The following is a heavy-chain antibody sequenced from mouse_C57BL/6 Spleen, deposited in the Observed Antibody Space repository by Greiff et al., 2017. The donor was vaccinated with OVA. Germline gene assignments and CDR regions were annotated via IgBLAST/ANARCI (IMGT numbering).Heavy chain of an antibody. Sequence: VQLQQPGAELVRPGSSVKLSCKASGYTFTSYWMDWVKQRPGQGLEWIGNIYPSDSETHYNQKFKDKATLTVDKSSSTAYMQLSSLTSEDSAVYYGERHGSSYVYAMDYWGQGTSVTVSS. D-gene: IGHD1-1*01. J-gene: IGHJ4*01. CDR2: IYPSDSET. V-gene: IGHV1-61*01. CDR3: ERHGSSYVYAMDY. CDR1: GYTFTSYW.